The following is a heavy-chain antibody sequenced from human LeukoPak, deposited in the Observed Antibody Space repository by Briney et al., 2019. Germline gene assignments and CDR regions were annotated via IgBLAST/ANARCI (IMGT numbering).Heavy chain of an antibody. Sequence: SETLSLTCNVSGDPISGPYWNWIRQSPGRGLEWIGYTHYTGETNYNPSLKNRLTMSVDTSNNQVYLRLSSVTAADTAVYYCGRNLGSGSDHWGQGTLVTVSS. CDR3: GRNLGSGSDH. V-gene: IGHV4-59*11. CDR1: GDPISGPY. D-gene: IGHD3-10*01. J-gene: IGHJ4*02. CDR2: THYTGET.